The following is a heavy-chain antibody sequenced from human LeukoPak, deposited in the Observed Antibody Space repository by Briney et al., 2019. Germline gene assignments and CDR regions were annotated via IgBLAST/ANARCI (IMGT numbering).Heavy chain of an antibody. V-gene: IGHV4-34*01. J-gene: IGHJ6*03. CDR3: ARRLGRKFGERSYYYHYMDV. Sequence: SETLSLTCAVYGGSFSGYYWNWIRQPPGKGLEWIGEINHSRSTNYHPSLKSRVTISVDMSKNQFSLQLSSVTAADTAVYYCARRLGRKFGERSYYYHYMDVWGKGTTVTISS. CDR1: GGSFSGYY. CDR2: INHSRST. D-gene: IGHD3-10*01.